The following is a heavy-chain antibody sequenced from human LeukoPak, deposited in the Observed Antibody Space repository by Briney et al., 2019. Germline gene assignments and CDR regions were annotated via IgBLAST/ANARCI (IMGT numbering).Heavy chain of an antibody. CDR1: GFTFSSYA. D-gene: IGHD4-17*01. CDR3: ARDDYGDPYWYFDL. Sequence: PGRSLRLSCAASGFTFSSYAMHWVRQAPGKGLEWVAVISYDGSNKYYADSVKGRFTISRDNSKNTLYLQMDSLRAEDTAVYYCARDDYGDPYWYFDLWGRGTLVTVSS. CDR2: ISYDGSNK. V-gene: IGHV3-30-3*01. J-gene: IGHJ2*01.